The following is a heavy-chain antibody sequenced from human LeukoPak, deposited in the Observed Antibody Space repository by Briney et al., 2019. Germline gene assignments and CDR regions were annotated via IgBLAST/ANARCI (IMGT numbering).Heavy chain of an antibody. J-gene: IGHJ4*02. Sequence: GGSLRLSCAASGFTFSSYATSWVRQAPGKGLEWVSAISGSGSRTYYADSVKARFTVSRDNSKNILYLQMHSLTVEDTAIYFCAKDYNAFDFWGQGTLVTVSS. CDR2: ISGSGSRT. CDR1: GFTFSSYA. D-gene: IGHD1-1*01. CDR3: AKDYNAFDF. V-gene: IGHV3-23*01.